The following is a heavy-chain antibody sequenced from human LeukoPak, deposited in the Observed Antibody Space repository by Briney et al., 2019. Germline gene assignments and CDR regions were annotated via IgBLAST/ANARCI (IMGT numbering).Heavy chain of an antibody. D-gene: IGHD4-17*01. Sequence: PGGSLRLSCTASGFTFGDYAMGWFRQAPGKGLEWVGFIRSKAYGGTTEYAASVKGRFTISRDDSKSIAYLQMNSLKTEDTAVYYCTRLYDYGDYAAYWGQGTLVTVSS. CDR3: TRLYDYGDYAAY. CDR2: IRSKAYGGTT. V-gene: IGHV3-49*03. CDR1: GFTFGDYA. J-gene: IGHJ4*02.